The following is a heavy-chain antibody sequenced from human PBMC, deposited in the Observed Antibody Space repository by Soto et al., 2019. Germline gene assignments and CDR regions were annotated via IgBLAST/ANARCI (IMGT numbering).Heavy chain of an antibody. CDR2: IYSGGST. CDR3: ARDFNSRFRYTDAFDI. V-gene: IGHV3-66*01. J-gene: IGHJ3*02. CDR1: GFTVSSNY. Sequence: GGSLRLSCAASGFTVSSNYMSWVRQAPGKGLEWVSVIYSGGSTYYADSVKGRFTISRDNSKNTLYLQMNSLRAEDTAVYYCARDFNSRFRYTDAFDIWGQGTMVTVSS. D-gene: IGHD3-16*02.